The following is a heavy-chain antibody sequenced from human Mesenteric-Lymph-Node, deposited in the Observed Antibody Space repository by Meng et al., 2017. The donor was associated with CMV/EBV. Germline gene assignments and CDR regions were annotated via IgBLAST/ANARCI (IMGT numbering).Heavy chain of an antibody. CDR3: ARAKHYYDSSGYYPDS. CDR1: GGSVISGSYY. J-gene: IGHJ4*02. Sequence: SETLSLTCTVSGGSVISGSYYWSWIRQPPGKGLEWIGYIYYSGSTNYNPSLKSRVTISIDTSKNQFSLRLGSVTTADTAVYFCARAKHYYDSSGYYPDSWGQGTLVTVSS. V-gene: IGHV4-61*01. D-gene: IGHD3-22*01. CDR2: IYYSGST.